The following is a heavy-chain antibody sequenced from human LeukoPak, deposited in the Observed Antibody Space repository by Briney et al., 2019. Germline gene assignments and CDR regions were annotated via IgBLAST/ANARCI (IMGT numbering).Heavy chain of an antibody. CDR2: ISGSGGST. V-gene: IGHV3-23*01. D-gene: IGHD3-22*01. J-gene: IGHJ4*02. CDR1: GFTFSSYA. Sequence: GGSLRLSCAASGFTFSSYAMSWVRQAPGKGLEWVSAISGSGGSTYYADSVEGRFTISRDNSKNTLYLQMNSLRAEDTAVYYCAKGLKYYYDSSPSPGMYWGQGTLVTVSS. CDR3: AKGLKYYYDSSPSPGMY.